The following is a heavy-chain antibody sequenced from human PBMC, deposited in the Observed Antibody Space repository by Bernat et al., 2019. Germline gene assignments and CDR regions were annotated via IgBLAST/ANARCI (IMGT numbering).Heavy chain of an antibody. Sequence: QVQLQESGPGLVNPSETLSLTCSVSGGSVSSGSYSGRWTRQPPGKGLEWIGYISYSGSTNYNPSLKSRVTISVDTSKNQFSLKLNSVTPADTAVYYCARDRDSKNNWFDPWGQGTLVTVSS. CDR2: ISYSGST. CDR3: ARDRDSKNNWFDP. J-gene: IGHJ5*02. V-gene: IGHV4-61*01. D-gene: IGHD4-11*01. CDR1: GGSVSSGSYS.